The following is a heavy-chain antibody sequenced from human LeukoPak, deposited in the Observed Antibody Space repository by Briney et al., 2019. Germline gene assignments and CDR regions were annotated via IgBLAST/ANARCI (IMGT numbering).Heavy chain of an antibody. Sequence: GGSLRLSCAASGFTFSNYAMNWVRQAPGKGLERVSLISGSGGSTHYADSVKGRFTISRDNSKSTLYLPMNSLRAEDTAIYYCAKDKELDNYGSGRPYYYGMEVWGQGTTVTVSS. CDR1: GFTFSNYA. J-gene: IGHJ6*02. CDR3: AKDKELDNYGSGRPYYYGMEV. CDR2: ISGSGGST. D-gene: IGHD3-10*01. V-gene: IGHV3-23*01.